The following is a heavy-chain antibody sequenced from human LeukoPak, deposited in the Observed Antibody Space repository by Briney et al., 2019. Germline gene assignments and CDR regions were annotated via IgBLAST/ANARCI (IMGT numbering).Heavy chain of an antibody. V-gene: IGHV4-34*01. CDR2: INHSGST. D-gene: IGHD3-22*01. J-gene: IGHJ4*02. CDR3: ARPSDSSGYYGFGY. Sequence: PSETLSLTCAVYGGSFSGYYWSWIRHPPGKGLEWIWEINHSGSTNYNPSLKSRVTISVDTSKNQFSLKLSSVTAADTAVYYCARPSDSSGYYGFGYWGQGTLVTVSS. CDR1: GGSFSGYY.